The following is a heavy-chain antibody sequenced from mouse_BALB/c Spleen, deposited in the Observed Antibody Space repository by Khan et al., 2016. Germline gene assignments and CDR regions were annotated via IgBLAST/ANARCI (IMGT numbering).Heavy chain of an antibody. D-gene: IGHD2-3*01. CDR1: GFNIRDTY. CDR3: ASDGYYNQ. CDR2: IDPANGNS. J-gene: IGHJ2*01. Sequence: EVQLQQSGAELVKPGASVKLSCTASGFNIRDTYVHWVKQRPEQGLEWIGRIDPANGNSKYASTFQGKATITADTSSNTAYLQIRSVTAKDTTAYYCASDGYYNQWGQGTTHTVYS. V-gene: IGHV14-3*02.